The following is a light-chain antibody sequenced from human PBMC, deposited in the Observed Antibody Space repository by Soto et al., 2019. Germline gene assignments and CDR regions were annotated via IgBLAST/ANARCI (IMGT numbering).Light chain of an antibody. J-gene: IGKJ4*01. CDR3: QQYDTYPLT. V-gene: IGKV1-5*01. CDR2: DAS. Sequence: DVQMTQSPSSLSASVGDRVTITCRASQSINNWLAWYQQKPGKAPKFLIYDASTVETGVPSRFSGSASGTEFTLTISGLQPEDVASYYCQQYDTYPLTFGGGTRVELK. CDR1: QSINNW.